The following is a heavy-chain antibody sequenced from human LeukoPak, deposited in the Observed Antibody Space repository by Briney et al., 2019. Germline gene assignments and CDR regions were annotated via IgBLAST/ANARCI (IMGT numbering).Heavy chain of an antibody. J-gene: IGHJ4*02. CDR3: AKQGPPAVGIYDY. V-gene: IGHV3-33*06. CDR1: GFSFSSYG. D-gene: IGHD6-13*01. CDR2: IWYDGSNK. Sequence: GGSLRLSCAASGFSFSSYGMHWVRQAPGKGLEWMAVIWYDGSNKYYADSVKGRFTISRDSSKNTLYLQMNGLRAEDTAVYYCAKQGPPAVGIYDYWGQGTLVTVSS.